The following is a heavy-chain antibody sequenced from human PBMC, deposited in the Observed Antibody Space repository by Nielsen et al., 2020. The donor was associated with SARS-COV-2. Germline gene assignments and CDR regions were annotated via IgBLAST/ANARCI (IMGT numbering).Heavy chain of an antibody. D-gene: IGHD2-21*02. Sequence: GESLKISCAASGFTFSSYAMSWVRQAPGKGLEWVSAISGSGGSTYYADSVKGRFTISRDNSKNTLYLQTNSLRAEDTAVYYCAKGHCGGDCPFDYWGQGTLVTVSS. CDR3: AKGHCGGDCPFDY. CDR1: GFTFSSYA. J-gene: IGHJ4*02. V-gene: IGHV3-23*01. CDR2: ISGSGGST.